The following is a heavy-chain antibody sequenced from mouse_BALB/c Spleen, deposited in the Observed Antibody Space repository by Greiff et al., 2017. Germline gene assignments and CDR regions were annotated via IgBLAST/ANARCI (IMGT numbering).Heavy chain of an antibody. CDR2: ISNGGGST. CDR3: ARLIYYDYDDAMDY. V-gene: IGHV5-12-2*01. Sequence: EVMLVESGGGLVQPGGSLKLSCAASGFTFSSYTMSWVRQTPEKRLEWVAYISNGGGSTYYPDTVKGRFTISRDNAKNTLYLQMSSLKSEDTAMYYCARLIYYDYDDAMDYWGQGTSVTVSS. J-gene: IGHJ4*01. D-gene: IGHD2-4*01. CDR1: GFTFSSYT.